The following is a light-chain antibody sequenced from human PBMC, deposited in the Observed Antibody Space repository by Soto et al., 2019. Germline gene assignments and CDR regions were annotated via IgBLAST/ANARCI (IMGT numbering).Light chain of an antibody. CDR2: EVS. V-gene: IGLV2-14*01. J-gene: IGLJ1*01. Sequence: QSVLTQPASVSGSPGQSITISRTGTNSDVGGYNYVSWYQQHPGKAPKLIIYEVSNRPSGVSNRFSGSKSGNTASLTISGLQAEDESDYYCSSYTSSSTLYVFGTGTKVTAL. CDR3: SSYTSSSTLYV. CDR1: NSDVGGYNY.